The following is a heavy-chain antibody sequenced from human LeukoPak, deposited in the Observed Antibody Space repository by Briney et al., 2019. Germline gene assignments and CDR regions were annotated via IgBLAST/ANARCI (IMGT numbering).Heavy chain of an antibody. CDR2: ISGSGGST. J-gene: IGHJ6*03. D-gene: IGHD3-3*01. CDR1: GFTFSSYA. V-gene: IGHV3-23*01. CDR3: AKAIFGVVIIRDYYYYIDV. Sequence: GGSLRLSCAASGFTFSSYAMSWVRQAPGKGLEWVSAISGSGGSTYYADSVKGRFTISRDNSKNTLYLQMNSLRAEDTAVYYCAKAIFGVVIIRDYYYYIDVWGKGTTVTVSS.